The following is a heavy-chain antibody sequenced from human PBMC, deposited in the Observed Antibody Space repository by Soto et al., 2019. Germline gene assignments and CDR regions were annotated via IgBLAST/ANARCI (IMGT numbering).Heavy chain of an antibody. J-gene: IGHJ4*02. V-gene: IGHV1-58*01. CDR1: GFTISGSP. CDR3: AAALDTAMVTKDY. CDR2: IVVGSGNT. Sequence: LVNVSCKTSGFTISGSPVQWVRPARGQRLEWIGWIVVGSGNTNYAQKFQERVTITRDMSTSTAYMELSSLRSEDTAVYYCAAALDTAMVTKDYWGQGTLVTVSS. D-gene: IGHD5-18*01.